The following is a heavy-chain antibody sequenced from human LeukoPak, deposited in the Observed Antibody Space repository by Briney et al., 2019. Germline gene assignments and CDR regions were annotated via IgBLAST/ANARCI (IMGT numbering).Heavy chain of an antibody. CDR3: ARLQFLSGGYYAFDS. CDR1: GASLRENY. D-gene: IGHD3-22*01. J-gene: IGHJ4*02. CDR2: VKHSGST. Sequence: PSETLSLTCNVSGASLRENYWSWLRQSPGKGLEWIAEVKHSGSTNYNPSLKSRVTISADTSKSEISLKLSTVTAADTAVYYCARLQFLSGGYYAFDSWGQGSRVTVSS. V-gene: IGHV4-34*01.